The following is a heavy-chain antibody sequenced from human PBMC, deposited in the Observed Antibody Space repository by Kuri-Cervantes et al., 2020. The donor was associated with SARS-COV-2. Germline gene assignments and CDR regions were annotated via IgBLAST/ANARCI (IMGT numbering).Heavy chain of an antibody. J-gene: IGHJ4*02. CDR3: ATLGVPAAKEGY. V-gene: IGHV3-15*01. Sequence: GESLKISCAASGFTFSNAWMSWVRQAPGKGLEWVGRIKSKTDGGTTDYAAPVKGRFTISRDNAKNSLYLQMNSLRAEDTAVYYCATLGVPAAKEGYWGQGTLVTVSS. CDR2: IKSKTDGGTT. D-gene: IGHD2-2*01. CDR1: GFTFSNAW.